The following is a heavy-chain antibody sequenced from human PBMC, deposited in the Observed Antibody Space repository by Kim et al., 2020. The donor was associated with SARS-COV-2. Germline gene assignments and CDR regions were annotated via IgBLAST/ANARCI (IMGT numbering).Heavy chain of an antibody. V-gene: IGHV4-39*01. D-gene: IGHD2-15*01. CDR1: GGSISSSSYY. J-gene: IGHJ4*02. Sequence: SETLSLTCTVSGGSISSSSYYWGWIRQPPGKGLEWIGSIYYSGSTYYNPSLKSRVTISVDTSKNQFSLKLSSVTAADTAVYYCARLVASWHMDYWGQGTLGTVSS. CDR2: IYYSGST. CDR3: ARLVASWHMDY.